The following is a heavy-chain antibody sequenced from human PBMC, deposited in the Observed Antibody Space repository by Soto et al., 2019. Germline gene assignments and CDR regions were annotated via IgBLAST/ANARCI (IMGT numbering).Heavy chain of an antibody. CDR3: AKPPESSSTFYYYGLDV. D-gene: IGHD2-2*01. V-gene: IGHV3-23*01. Sequence: VQLLESGGGLVQPGGSLRLSCAASGFAFSSYAMTWVRQAPGKGLEWVSALSGSGATTHYADSVKGRFTISRDNSKNTLSLEMNSLRAEDTAVYYCAKPPESSSTFYYYGLDVWGQGTTVTVSS. J-gene: IGHJ6*02. CDR1: GFAFSSYA. CDR2: LSGSGATT.